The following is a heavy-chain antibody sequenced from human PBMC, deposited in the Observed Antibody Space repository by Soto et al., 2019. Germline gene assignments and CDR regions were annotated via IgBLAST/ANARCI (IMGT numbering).Heavy chain of an antibody. Sequence: ASVKVSCKASGYTFTSYSMHWVRQAPGQRLEWMGWINAGNGNTKYSQKFQGRVTITRDTSASTAYMELSSLRSEDTAVYYCARFTYYYDSSGPDSPLAFDIWGQGTMVTVSS. CDR2: INAGNGNT. D-gene: IGHD3-22*01. V-gene: IGHV1-3*01. CDR3: ARFTYYYDSSGPDSPLAFDI. J-gene: IGHJ3*02. CDR1: GYTFTSYS.